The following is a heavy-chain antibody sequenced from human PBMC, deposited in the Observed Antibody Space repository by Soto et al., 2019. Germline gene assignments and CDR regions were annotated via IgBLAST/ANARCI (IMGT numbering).Heavy chain of an antibody. Sequence: GGSLRLSCAASGFTFSSYAMHWVRQAPGKGLEWVAVISYDGSNKYYADSVKGRFTISRDNSKNTLYLQMNSLRAEDTAVYYCARSVEYQLLFTYYYYYMDVWGKGTTVTVSS. CDR3: ARSVEYQLLFTYYYYYMDV. J-gene: IGHJ6*03. CDR1: GFTFSSYA. D-gene: IGHD2-2*01. V-gene: IGHV3-30-3*01. CDR2: ISYDGSNK.